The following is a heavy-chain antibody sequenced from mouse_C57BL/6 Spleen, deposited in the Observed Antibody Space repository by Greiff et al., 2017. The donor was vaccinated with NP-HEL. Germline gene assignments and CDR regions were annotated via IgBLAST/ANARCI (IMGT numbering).Heavy chain of an antibody. J-gene: IGHJ1*03. CDR1: GYAFSSSW. CDR3: ATSLYYGSSYGWYFDV. CDR2: IYPGDGDT. V-gene: IGHV1-82*01. Sequence: VQLQQSGPELVKPGASVKISCKASGYAFSSSWMNWVKQRPGKGLEWIGRIYPGDGDTNYNGKFKGKATLTADKSSSTAYMQLSSLTSEDSAVYVGATSLYYGSSYGWYFDVWGTGTTVTVAS. D-gene: IGHD1-1*01.